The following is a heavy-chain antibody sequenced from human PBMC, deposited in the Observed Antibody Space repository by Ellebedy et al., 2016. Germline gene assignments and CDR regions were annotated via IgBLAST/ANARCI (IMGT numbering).Heavy chain of an antibody. D-gene: IGHD2/OR15-2a*01. Sequence: SETLSLTXTVSGASISDDYWSWIRLPAGKGLEWIGRIYPSGTTDDNPSLKSRVTMSVDTSKNQFSLKLTSMTAADTAVYYCARDRHGLSLDYWGQGTLVTVAS. J-gene: IGHJ4*02. CDR3: ARDRHGLSLDY. V-gene: IGHV4-4*07. CDR2: IYPSGTT. CDR1: GASISDDY.